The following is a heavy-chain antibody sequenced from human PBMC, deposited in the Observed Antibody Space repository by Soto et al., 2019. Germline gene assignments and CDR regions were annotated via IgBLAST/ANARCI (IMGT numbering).Heavy chain of an antibody. CDR1: GDSVSSNNAT. J-gene: IGHJ6*02. CDR2: TYYRSQWYN. CDR3: ARSGYYYYGMDV. V-gene: IGHV6-1*01. Sequence: SQTLSLTCTISGDSVSSNNATWNWIRQSPSRGLEWLGRTYYRSQWYNDYPVSVKSRITINPDTSKNQFSLQLNSVTPEDTAVYYCARSGYYYYGMDVWGQGTTVTVSS.